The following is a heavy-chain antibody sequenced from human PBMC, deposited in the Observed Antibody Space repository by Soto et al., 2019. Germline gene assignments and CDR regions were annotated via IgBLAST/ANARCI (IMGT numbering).Heavy chain of an antibody. CDR2: IIPIFGTI. D-gene: IGHD5-18*01. CDR3: ARYHLARYSFDY. J-gene: IGHJ4*02. CDR1: GGTFSSYA. Sequence: QVHLVQSGAEVKKPGSSVKVSCKASGGTFSSYAISWVRQAPGQGPEWMGGIIPIFGTINYAQKFQGRVTITADESTSTAYMELSSLRSEDTAVYYCARYHLARYSFDYGGQGTLVTVSS. V-gene: IGHV1-69*01.